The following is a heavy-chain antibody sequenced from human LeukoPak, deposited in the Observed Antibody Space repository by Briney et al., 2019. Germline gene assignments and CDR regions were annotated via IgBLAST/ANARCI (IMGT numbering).Heavy chain of an antibody. D-gene: IGHD3-22*01. CDR1: GGSISSSSYY. CDR3: ARQVYYDSSGYRYYFDY. CDR2: IYYSGST. Sequence: NPAETLSLTCTVSGGSISSSSYYWGWILQPPGKGLEWIGSIYYSGSTYYNPSLKSRVTISVDTSKNQFSLKLSSVTAADTAVYYCARQVYYDSSGYRYYFDYWGQGTLVTVSS. J-gene: IGHJ4*02. V-gene: IGHV4-39*01.